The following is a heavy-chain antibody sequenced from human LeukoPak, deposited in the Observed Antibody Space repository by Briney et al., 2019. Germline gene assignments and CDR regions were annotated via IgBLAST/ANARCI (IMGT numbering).Heavy chain of an antibody. CDR1: GFTFSSYA. Sequence: GRSLRLSCAASGFTFSSYAMHWVRQAPGKGLEWVAVISYDGSNKYYADSVKGRFTISRDNSKNRLCLQMNSLRAEDTAVYYCASLSGWYGVQIDYWGQGTLVTVSS. CDR2: ISYDGSNK. CDR3: ASLSGWYGVQIDY. D-gene: IGHD6-19*01. V-gene: IGHV3-30-3*01. J-gene: IGHJ4*02.